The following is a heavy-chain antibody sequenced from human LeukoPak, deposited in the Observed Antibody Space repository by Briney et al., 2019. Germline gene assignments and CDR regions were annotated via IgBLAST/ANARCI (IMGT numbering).Heavy chain of an antibody. J-gene: IGHJ6*03. CDR3: ARGLRDEERHYGYYYMDV. D-gene: IGHD3-22*01. V-gene: IGHV4-4*09. CDR2: FYTSATT. Sequence: PSETLSLTCTVSGDSVSGDYGSWIRQPPGKGLEWIGYFYTSATTNYNPSLKSRVTMSVDTSKNQFSLKLSSVTAADTAVYYCARGLRDEERHYGYYYMDVWGKGTTVTVSS. CDR1: GDSVSGDY.